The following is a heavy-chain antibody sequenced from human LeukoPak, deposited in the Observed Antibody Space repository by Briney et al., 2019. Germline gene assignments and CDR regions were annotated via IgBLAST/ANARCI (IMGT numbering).Heavy chain of an antibody. CDR2: IYSGGST. CDR1: GFTVRSNY. J-gene: IGHJ6*02. Sequence: GGSLRLSCAASGFTVRSNYMSWLRQAPGKGLEGVSVIYSGGSTYYADSVKGRFTISRDNSKNTLYLQMNSLRAEDTAVYYCARDGDFGDYYYYYGMDVWGQGTTVTVSS. CDR3: ARDGDFGDYYYYYGMDV. V-gene: IGHV3-53*05. D-gene: IGHD4-17*01.